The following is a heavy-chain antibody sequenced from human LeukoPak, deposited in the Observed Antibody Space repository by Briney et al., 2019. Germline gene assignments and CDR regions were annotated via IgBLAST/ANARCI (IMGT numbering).Heavy chain of an antibody. J-gene: IGHJ6*03. D-gene: IGHD3-10*01. CDR1: GGSISSYY. V-gene: IGHV4-59*01. Sequence: SETLSLTCTVSGGSISSYYWSWIRQPPGRGLEWIGYIYYSGSTNYNPSLKSRVTISVDTSKNQFSLKLSSVTAADTAVYYCARSTASQGVRTYYYYMDVWGKGTTVTVSS. CDR2: IYYSGST. CDR3: ARSTASQGVRTYYYYMDV.